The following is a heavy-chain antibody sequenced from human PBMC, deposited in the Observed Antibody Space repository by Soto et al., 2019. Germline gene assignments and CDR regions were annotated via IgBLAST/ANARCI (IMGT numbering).Heavy chain of an antibody. Sequence: ASVKVSCKASGYTFTNYAMHWVRQAPGQRLEWMGWINAGNGNTKYSQKFQGRVTITRDTSASTAYMELSSLRSEDTAVYYCAAELLTLNWFDPWGQGTLVTVSS. CDR1: GYTFTNYA. CDR2: INAGNGNT. D-gene: IGHD3-10*01. J-gene: IGHJ5*02. V-gene: IGHV1-3*01. CDR3: AAELLTLNWFDP.